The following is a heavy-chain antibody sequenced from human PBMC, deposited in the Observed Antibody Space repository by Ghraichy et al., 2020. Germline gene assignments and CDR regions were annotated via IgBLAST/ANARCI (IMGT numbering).Heavy chain of an antibody. D-gene: IGHD3-22*01. CDR1: GFTFSSYG. CDR3: ARDSTEDYYPTGGAGKLDY. V-gene: IGHV3-33*08. CDR2: IWYDGSNK. J-gene: IGHJ4*02. Sequence: GESLNISCAASGFTFSSYGMHWVRQAPGKGLEWVAVIWYDGSNKYYADSVKGRFTISRDNSKNTLYLQMNSLRAEDTAVYCCARDSTEDYYPTGGAGKLDYWGQGTLVTVSS.